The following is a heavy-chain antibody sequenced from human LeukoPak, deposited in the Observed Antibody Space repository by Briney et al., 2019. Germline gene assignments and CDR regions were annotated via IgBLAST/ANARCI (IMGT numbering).Heavy chain of an antibody. Sequence: SVKVSCKASGGTFSSYAISWVRQAPGQGLEWMGGIIPIFGTANYAQKSQGRVTITTDESTSTAYMELSSLRSEDTAVYYCARDSVMAGGYPALRYFDYWGQGTLVTVSS. V-gene: IGHV1-69*05. CDR1: GGTFSSYA. CDR3: ARDSVMAGGYPALRYFDY. CDR2: IIPIFGTA. D-gene: IGHD3-22*01. J-gene: IGHJ4*02.